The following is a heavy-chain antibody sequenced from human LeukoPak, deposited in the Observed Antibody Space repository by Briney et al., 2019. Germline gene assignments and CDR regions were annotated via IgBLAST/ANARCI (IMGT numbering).Heavy chain of an antibody. V-gene: IGHV1-69*13. CDR2: IIPIFGTA. Sequence: ASVKVSCKASGGTFSSYAISWVRQAPGQRLEWMGGIIPIFGTANYAQKFQGRVTITADESTSTAYMELSSLRSEDTAVYYCARGYPYSSSSGLDYWGQGTLVTVSS. J-gene: IGHJ4*02. D-gene: IGHD6-6*01. CDR1: GGTFSSYA. CDR3: ARGYPYSSSSGLDY.